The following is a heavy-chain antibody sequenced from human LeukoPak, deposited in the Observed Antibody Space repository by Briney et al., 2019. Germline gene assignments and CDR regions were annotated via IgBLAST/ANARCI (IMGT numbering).Heavy chain of an antibody. CDR2: IYYSGST. J-gene: IGHJ4*02. V-gene: IGHV4-59*01. CDR3: ARGVIAAAGTMHDY. Sequence: PSETLSLTCTVSGGSISSYYWSWIRQPPGKGLEWIGYIYYSGSTNYNPSLTSRVTISLDTSKNQFSLKLSSVTAADTAVYYCARGVIAAAGTMHDYWGQGTLVTVSS. D-gene: IGHD6-13*01. CDR1: GGSISSYY.